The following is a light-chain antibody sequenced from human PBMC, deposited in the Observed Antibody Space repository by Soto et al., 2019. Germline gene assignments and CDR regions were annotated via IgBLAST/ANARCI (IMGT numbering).Light chain of an antibody. V-gene: IGKV1-9*01. CDR1: QGISSF. CDR2: AAS. J-gene: IGKJ5*01. Sequence: IKLTQSPAALSASKGDSVTITCRASQGISSFLAWYQQKPGQAPKLLIYAASTLQSGVPSRFSGSGSGTDFTLTISSLQPEDFAPYFCQHHNSYPITFGQGTLL. CDR3: QHHNSYPIT.